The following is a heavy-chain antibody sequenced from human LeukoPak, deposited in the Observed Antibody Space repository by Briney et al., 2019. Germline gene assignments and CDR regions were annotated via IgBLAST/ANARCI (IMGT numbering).Heavy chain of an antibody. V-gene: IGHV3-23*01. Sequence: GGSLRLSCAASGFTFSHFVMTWVRQAPGTGLEWVSSISTSGGSTFYADSVKGRFTISRDNSKNTLYLQMNSLRAEDTAIYYCAKRPWTSSGGWFDPWGQGTLVTVSS. CDR2: ISTSGGST. J-gene: IGHJ5*02. D-gene: IGHD6-25*01. CDR1: GFTFSHFV. CDR3: AKRPWTSSGGWFDP.